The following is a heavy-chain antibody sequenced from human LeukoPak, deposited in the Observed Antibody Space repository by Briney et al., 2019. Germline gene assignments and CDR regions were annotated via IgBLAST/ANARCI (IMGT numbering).Heavy chain of an antibody. J-gene: IGHJ4*02. V-gene: IGHV3-11*01. D-gene: IGHD6-19*01. Sequence: PGGSLRLSCVASGFTFSDYYMSWIRQAPGKGLEWVSYISSSGSTIYDADSVKGRFTISRDNAKNSLYLQMNSLRAEDTAVYYCARVAEGHKKLYYFDYWGQGTPVTVSS. CDR1: GFTFSDYY. CDR2: ISSSGSTI. CDR3: ARVAEGHKKLYYFDY.